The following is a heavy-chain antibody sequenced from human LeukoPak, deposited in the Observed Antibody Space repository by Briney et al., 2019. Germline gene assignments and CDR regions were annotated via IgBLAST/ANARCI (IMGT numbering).Heavy chain of an antibody. CDR2: TYYSGST. Sequence: SQTLSLTCTVSGGSISSGDYYWSWIRQPPGKGLEWIGYTYYSGSTYYNPSLKSRVTISVDTSKNQFSLKLSSVTAADTAVYYCARDYGDYDGNYYYGMDVWGQGTTVTVSS. CDR1: GGSISSGDYY. V-gene: IGHV4-30-4*01. J-gene: IGHJ6*02. CDR3: ARDYGDYDGNYYYGMDV. D-gene: IGHD4-17*01.